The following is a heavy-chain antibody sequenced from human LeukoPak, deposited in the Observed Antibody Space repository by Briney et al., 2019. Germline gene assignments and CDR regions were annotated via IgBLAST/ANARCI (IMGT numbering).Heavy chain of an antibody. D-gene: IGHD2-15*01. J-gene: IGHJ5*02. Sequence: SETLSLTCTVSGDSIISYFWSWIRQPAGKGLEWVGRIYTSGSTNYNPSLNSRVTMSVDTSKNQFSLKLSSVTAADTAVYYCARDLRDCSGGSCPGWFDPWGQGTLVTVSS. CDR2: IYTSGST. V-gene: IGHV4-4*07. CDR3: ARDLRDCSGGSCPGWFDP. CDR1: GDSIISYF.